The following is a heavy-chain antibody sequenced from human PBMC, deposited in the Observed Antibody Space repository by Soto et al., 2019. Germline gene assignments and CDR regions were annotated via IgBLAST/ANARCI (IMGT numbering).Heavy chain of an antibody. CDR3: AKDKSSSWSVNDY. D-gene: IGHD6-13*01. V-gene: IGHV3-9*01. CDR1: GFTFDDYA. J-gene: IGHJ4*02. Sequence: EVQLVESGGGWVQPGRSLRLSCAASGFTFDDYAMHWVRQAPGKGLEWVSGISWNSGSIGYADSVKGRFTISRDNAKNSLYLQMNSLRAEDTALYYCAKDKSSSWSVNDYWGQGTLVTVSS. CDR2: ISWNSGSI.